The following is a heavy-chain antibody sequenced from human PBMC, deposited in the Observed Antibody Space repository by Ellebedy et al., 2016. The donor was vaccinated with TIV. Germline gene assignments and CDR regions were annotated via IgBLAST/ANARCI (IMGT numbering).Heavy chain of an antibody. V-gene: IGHV4-38-2*02. CDR2: IIHRGST. D-gene: IGHD1-7*01. Sequence: MPSETLSLTCTVSGYSISSGYYWGWFRQPPGKGREWVGSIIHRGSTYYNPSLKSRVTMSVNTSANQFSLRLTSVTAADTALYYCARDGTSVAFDYWGQGTLVTVSS. J-gene: IGHJ4*02. CDR3: ARDGTSVAFDY. CDR1: GYSISSGYY.